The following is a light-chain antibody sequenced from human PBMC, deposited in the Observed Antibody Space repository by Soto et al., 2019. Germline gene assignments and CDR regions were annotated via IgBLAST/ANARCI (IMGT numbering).Light chain of an antibody. Sequence: IVMPQSPATLSVSQGERATLSCRASQSVSSSYLAWYQQKPGQAPRLLIYGASSRATGIPDRFSGSGSGTDFTLTISRLEPEDFAVYYCRQYGSSPGTFGQGTKVDIK. CDR1: QSVSSSY. CDR3: RQYGSSPGT. V-gene: IGKV3-20*01. J-gene: IGKJ1*01. CDR2: GAS.